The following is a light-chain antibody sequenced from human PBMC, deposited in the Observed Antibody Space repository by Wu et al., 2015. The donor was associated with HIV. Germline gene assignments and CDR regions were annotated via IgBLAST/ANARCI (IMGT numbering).Light chain of an antibody. J-gene: IGKJ5*01. Sequence: RATLSWQGPVESSYRANYVAWYQQKAWATAPRLLIYDASSWAAGIPERFIARGSGTDFTLTVNSLEPEDFAVYYCQQYGGSPTTFGQGTRLEMK. CDR1: ESSYRANY. CDR3: QQYGGSPTT. CDR2: DAS. V-gene: IGKV3D-20*01.